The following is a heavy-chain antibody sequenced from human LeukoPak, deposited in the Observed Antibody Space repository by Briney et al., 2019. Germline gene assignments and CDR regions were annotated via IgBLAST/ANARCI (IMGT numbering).Heavy chain of an antibody. CDR2: TRSSAYGGTT. D-gene: IGHD6-6*01. CDR3: AKARLLRGFDF. J-gene: IGHJ5*01. V-gene: IGHV3-49*03. CDR1: GFTFGDYL. Sequence: GGSLRLSCTTSGFTFGDYLMSWFRQAPGKGLEWVGFTRSSAYGGTTEYAASVKGRSTISRDNSKSIAYLQMTSLKTEDTAVYYCAKARLLRGFDFWGQGTLVTVSS.